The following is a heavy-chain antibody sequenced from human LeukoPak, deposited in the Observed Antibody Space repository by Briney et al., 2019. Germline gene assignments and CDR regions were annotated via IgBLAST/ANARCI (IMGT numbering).Heavy chain of an antibody. D-gene: IGHD5-24*01. J-gene: IGHJ5*02. Sequence: PSENLSLTCTVSGGSITSYYWSWIRQPPGKGLEWIGYIYYSGSTNYNPSLKSRVTISVDTSTNQFSLKLSSVTAADTAVYYCARGLQINWFDPWGQGTLVTVSS. CDR1: GGSITSYY. CDR2: IYYSGST. CDR3: ARGLQINWFDP. V-gene: IGHV4-59*08.